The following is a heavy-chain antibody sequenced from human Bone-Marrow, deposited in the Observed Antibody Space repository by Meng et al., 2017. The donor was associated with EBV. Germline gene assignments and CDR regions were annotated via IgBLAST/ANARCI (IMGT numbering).Heavy chain of an antibody. CDR2: IHPGSGIS. CDR1: GYAFSAFN. Sequence: QVQLVQPWSEVKKTVASVTISCMASGYAFSAFNIYRVRQAPRQGPEWMVRIHPGSGISIYAQKFQGRVRLTRDTSISTTYLELTSLTSDDTAIYYCARELALSYSSGPLDCWGQGTLVTVSS. D-gene: IGHD6-19*01. V-gene: IGHV1-2*06. CDR3: ARELALSYSSGPLDC. J-gene: IGHJ4*02.